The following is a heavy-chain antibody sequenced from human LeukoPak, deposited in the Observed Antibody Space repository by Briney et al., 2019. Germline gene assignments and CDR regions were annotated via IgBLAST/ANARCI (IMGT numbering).Heavy chain of an antibody. D-gene: IGHD3-9*01. CDR1: GGSLSSGSYY. V-gene: IGHV4-61*01. J-gene: IGHJ4*02. Sequence: SETLSLTCTVSGGSLSSGSYYWRWIRQPPGKGLEWITYIYYSVSTNYNPSLKSRVTISVNTSKNQFSLKLSSVTAADTAVYYCARSRYYDILTGYYRGLDFDYWGQGTLVTVSS. CDR2: IYYSVST. CDR3: ARSRYYDILTGYYRGLDFDY.